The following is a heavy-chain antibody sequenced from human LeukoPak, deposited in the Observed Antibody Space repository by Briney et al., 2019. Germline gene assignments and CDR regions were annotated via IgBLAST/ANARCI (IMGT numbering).Heavy chain of an antibody. J-gene: IGHJ3*02. D-gene: IGHD2-2*01. Sequence: SETLSLTCTVSGGSISSYYWSWIRQPPGKGLEWIGYIYYSGSTNYNPSLKRRVTISVDTSKNQFSLKLSSVTAADTAVYYCARGIGYCSSTSCSYDAFDIWGQGTMVTVSS. V-gene: IGHV4-59*01. CDR3: ARGIGYCSSTSCSYDAFDI. CDR2: IYYSGST. CDR1: GGSISSYY.